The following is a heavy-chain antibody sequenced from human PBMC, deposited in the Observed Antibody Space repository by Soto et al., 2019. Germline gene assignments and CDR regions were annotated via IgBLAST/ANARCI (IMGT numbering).Heavy chain of an antibody. J-gene: IGHJ4*02. CDR3: ARLRRPNWNYDY. Sequence: SETLSLTCAVYGGSFSGYYWSWIRQPPGKGLEWIGEINHSGSTNYNPSLKSRVTISVDTSKNQFSLKLSSVTAADTAVYYCARLRRPNWNYDYWGQGTLVTVSS. CDR1: GGSFSGYY. D-gene: IGHD1-7*01. CDR2: INHSGST. V-gene: IGHV4-34*01.